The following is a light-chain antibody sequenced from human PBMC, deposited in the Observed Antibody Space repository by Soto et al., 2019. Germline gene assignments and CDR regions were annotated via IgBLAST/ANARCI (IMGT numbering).Light chain of an antibody. CDR3: ATWDDSLTGRV. CDR1: SSNIGSNY. CDR2: RND. V-gene: IGLV1-47*01. J-gene: IGLJ3*02. Sequence: QSVLTQPPSASGTPGQRVTISCSGTSSNIGSNYVYWYQQFPGTAPKLLISRNDERPSGVTDRFSGSKSGTSASLGISGLRSEDEADYYCATWDDSLTGRVFGGGTKLTVL.